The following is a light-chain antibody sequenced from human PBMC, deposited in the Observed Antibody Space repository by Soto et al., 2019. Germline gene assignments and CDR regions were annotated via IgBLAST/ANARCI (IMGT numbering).Light chain of an antibody. CDR2: KAS. Sequence: DIQMTQSPSTLSAFVGDRVTITCRASQSISSWLAWYQQKPGKAPKLLIYKASSLQSGVPSRFSGSGSGTEFTLTISILQPDDFATYYCQQYSSYSFTFGQGTKLEIK. CDR3: QQYSSYSFT. CDR1: QSISSW. J-gene: IGKJ2*01. V-gene: IGKV1-5*03.